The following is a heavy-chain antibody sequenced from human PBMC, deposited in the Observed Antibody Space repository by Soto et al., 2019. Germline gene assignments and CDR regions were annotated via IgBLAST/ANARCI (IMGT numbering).Heavy chain of an antibody. CDR3: ARDKMTGIFDY. CDR2: INHSGST. J-gene: IGHJ4*02. D-gene: IGHD3-9*01. Sequence: QVQLQQWGAGLLKPSETLSLTCAVYGGSFSGYYWTWIRQPPGTGLEWIGEINHSGSTNYNPSLNSRFTLPVDASKKYFALKVTSVTAADTVVYYRARDKMTGIFDYWGPGTLVTVSS. V-gene: IGHV4-34*01. CDR1: GGSFSGYY.